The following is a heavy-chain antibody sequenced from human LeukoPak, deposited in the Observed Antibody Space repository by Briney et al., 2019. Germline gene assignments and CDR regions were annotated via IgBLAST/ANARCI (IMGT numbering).Heavy chain of an antibody. Sequence: GGSLRLSCAASGFTFCSYGMHWVRQAPGKGLGWVAFIRYDGSNKYYADSVKGRFTISRENSKNTLYLQMNSLRAEDTAVYYCAKDYYEYVWGSYRYGYYYYYYMDVWGKGTTVTVSS. J-gene: IGHJ6*03. D-gene: IGHD3-16*02. V-gene: IGHV3-30*02. CDR1: GFTFCSYG. CDR3: AKDYYEYVWGSYRYGYYYYYYMDV. CDR2: IRYDGSNK.